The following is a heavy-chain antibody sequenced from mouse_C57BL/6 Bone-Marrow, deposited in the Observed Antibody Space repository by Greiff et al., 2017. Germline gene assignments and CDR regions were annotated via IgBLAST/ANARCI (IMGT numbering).Heavy chain of an antibody. CDR1: GYTFTSSW. V-gene: IGHV1-50*01. CDR3: ARYYGYPWFAY. CDR2: IDPSDSYT. Sequence: VQLQQPGAELVKPGASVKLSCKASGYTFTSSWMQWVKQRPGQGLEWNGAIDPSDSYTNYNQKFKGKATLTVDTSSSTAYMQLSSLTSEDSAVYYCARYYGYPWFAYWGQGTLVTVSA. J-gene: IGHJ3*01. D-gene: IGHD2-2*01.